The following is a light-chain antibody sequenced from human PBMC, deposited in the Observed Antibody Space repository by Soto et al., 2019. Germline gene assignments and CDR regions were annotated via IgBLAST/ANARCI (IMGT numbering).Light chain of an antibody. J-gene: IGLJ2*01. V-gene: IGLV2-14*01. CDR2: EVS. CDR3: SSYTGSSTVV. CDR1: SSDGGGYNY. Sequence: QSALTQSASVSGSPGQSITISCTGTSSDGGGYNYVSWYQQYPGKAPKLMIYEVSNRPSGVSNRFSGSKSDNTASLTISGRQAEDEADYYCSSYTGSSTVVFGGGTKLTVL.